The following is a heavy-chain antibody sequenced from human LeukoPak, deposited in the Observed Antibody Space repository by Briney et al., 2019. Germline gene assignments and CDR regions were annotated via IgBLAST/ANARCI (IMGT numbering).Heavy chain of an antibody. CDR2: VKGDGRTT. V-gene: IGHV3-74*01. Sequence: PGGSLRLSCAASGLTFSDFWMHWVRQPPGKGLVWVALVKGDGRTTIYADSVQGRFTISRDNPKNTLYLQMNSLRAEDTAVYFCAKRGVVIRVFLVGFHKEAYYFDSWGQGALVTVSS. CDR1: GLTFSDFW. CDR3: AKRGVVIRVFLVGFHKEAYYFDS. D-gene: IGHD3-10*01. J-gene: IGHJ4*02.